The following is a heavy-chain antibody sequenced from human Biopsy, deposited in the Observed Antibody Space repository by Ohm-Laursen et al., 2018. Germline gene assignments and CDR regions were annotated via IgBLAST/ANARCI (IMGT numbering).Heavy chain of an antibody. Sequence: SVKVSCKTSGGTFSTTAISWVRQAPGQGLEWMGGITPIFDTANYAQKSQGRVTITADRSASTAYMELSRLTSDDTAVYYCARGRTLGDCSGSSCYSGDNWGQGTLVTVSS. D-gene: IGHD2-15*01. V-gene: IGHV1-69*06. CDR3: ARGRTLGDCSGSSCYSGDN. CDR1: GGTFSTTA. CDR2: ITPIFDTA. J-gene: IGHJ4*02.